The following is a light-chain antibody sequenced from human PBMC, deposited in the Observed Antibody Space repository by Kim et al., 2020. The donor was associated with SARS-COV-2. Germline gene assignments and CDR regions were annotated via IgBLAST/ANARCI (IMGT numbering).Light chain of an antibody. CDR2: DVS. V-gene: IGLV2-14*03. CDR3: SSYTGSSPLVV. CDR1: SSDISYNY. Sequence: QSITISCTGTSSDISYNYVSWYQQHPGKAPKLMIYDVSNRPSGVSNRFSGSKSGNTASLTISGLQTEDEADYYCSSYTGSSPLVVFGRGTQLTVL. J-gene: IGLJ2*01.